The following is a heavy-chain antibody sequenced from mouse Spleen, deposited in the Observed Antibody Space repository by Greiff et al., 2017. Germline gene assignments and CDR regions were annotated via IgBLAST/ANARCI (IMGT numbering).Heavy chain of an antibody. Sequence: EVKLQESGGGLVKPGGSLKLSCAASGFTFSSYAMSWVRQTPEKRLEWVATISDGGSYTYYPDNVKGRFTISRDNAKNNLYLQMSHLKSEDTAMYYCARDSWSSFYWYFDVWGTGTTVTVSS. CDR3: ARDSWSSFYWYFDV. J-gene: IGHJ1*03. CDR2: ISDGGSYT. V-gene: IGHV5-4*01. CDR1: GFTFSSYA.